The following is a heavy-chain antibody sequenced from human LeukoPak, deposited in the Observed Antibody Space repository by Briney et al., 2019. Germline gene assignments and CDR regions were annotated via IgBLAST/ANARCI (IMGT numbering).Heavy chain of an antibody. V-gene: IGHV3-48*03. CDR3: ARDFSDLFDY. CDR2: ISSSGSTI. J-gene: IGHJ4*02. D-gene: IGHD2-21*02. Sequence: GGSLRLSCAASGFTFSSYEMNRVRQAPGKGLEWVSYISSSGSTIYYADSVKGRFTISRDNAKNSLYLQMNSLRAEDTAVYYCARDFSDLFDYWGQGTLVTVSS. CDR1: GFTFSSYE.